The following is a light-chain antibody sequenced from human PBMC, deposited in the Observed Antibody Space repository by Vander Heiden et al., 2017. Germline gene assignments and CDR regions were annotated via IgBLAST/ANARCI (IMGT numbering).Light chain of an antibody. Sequence: SVLPPPPSASGPPVQRVTSPCSGSSYNMGNNYVYWYQQQPGTAPKLLIYRNNQRPSGVPDRFSGSRSGTSASLAISGLRSEDEADYYCAAWDDSLSGEVFGGGTKLTVL. CDR3: AAWDDSLSGEV. CDR2: RNN. CDR1: SYNMGNNY. V-gene: IGLV1-47*01. J-gene: IGLJ3*02.